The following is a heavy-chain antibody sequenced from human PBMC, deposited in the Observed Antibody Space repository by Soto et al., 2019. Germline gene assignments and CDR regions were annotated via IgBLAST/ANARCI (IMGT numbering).Heavy chain of an antibody. CDR3: ARDLGYSSGWYVCGAFAKDV. CDR1: GVTFSSYT. D-gene: IGHD6-19*01. V-gene: IGHV1-69*06. Sequence: GASVKVSCKACGVTFSSYTISWVRQAPGQGLEWMGGIIPSFGTANYAQKFQGRVTITADKSTSTAYMQLRSLRSEDTTEYYCARDLGYSSGWYVCGAFAKDVWGQGTTVSVSS. J-gene: IGHJ6*02. CDR2: IIPSFGTA.